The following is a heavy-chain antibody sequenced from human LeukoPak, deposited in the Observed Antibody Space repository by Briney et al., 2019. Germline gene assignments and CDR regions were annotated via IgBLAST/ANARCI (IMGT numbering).Heavy chain of an antibody. Sequence: PGGSLRLSCAASGFTFSSYDMHWVCQAPGKGLEWVAVISYDGSNKYYADSVKGRFTISRDNSKNTLYLQMNSLKAEDTAVYYCAKEAYSYGYFDYWGQGILVTVSS. CDR2: ISYDGSNK. CDR1: GFTFSSYD. CDR3: AKEAYSYGYFDY. J-gene: IGHJ4*02. D-gene: IGHD5-18*01. V-gene: IGHV3-30*18.